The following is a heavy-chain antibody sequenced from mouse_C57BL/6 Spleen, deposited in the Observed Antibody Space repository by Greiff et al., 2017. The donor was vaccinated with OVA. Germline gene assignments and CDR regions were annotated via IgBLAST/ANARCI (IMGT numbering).Heavy chain of an antibody. J-gene: IGHJ4*01. CDR1: GYTFTSYW. CDR2: IDPSDSYT. CDR3: ARKGVYYYEGAMDY. D-gene: IGHD1-1*01. V-gene: IGHV1-50*01. Sequence: QVQLQQPGAELVKPGASVKLSCKASGYTFTSYWMQWVKQRPGQGLEWIGKIDPSDSYTNYNQKFKGKATLTVDTSSSTAYMQLSSLTSEDSAVYYCARKGVYYYEGAMDYWGQGTSVTVSS.